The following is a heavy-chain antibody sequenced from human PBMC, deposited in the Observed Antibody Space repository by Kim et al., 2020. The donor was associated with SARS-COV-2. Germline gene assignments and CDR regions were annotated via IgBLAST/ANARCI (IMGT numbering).Heavy chain of an antibody. J-gene: IGHJ4*02. CDR2: IKTETDGGTT. D-gene: IGHD3-16*01. Sequence: GGSLRLSCAASGFTFSNAWMNWVRQAPGKGLEWVGRIKTETDGGTTDFAAPVKGRFTISRDDSKSMLYLQMNSLKTEDTAVYYCTTVERWLQHALGYWGQGTLVTVSS. V-gene: IGHV3-15*01. CDR3: TTVERWLQHALGY. CDR1: GFTFSNAW.